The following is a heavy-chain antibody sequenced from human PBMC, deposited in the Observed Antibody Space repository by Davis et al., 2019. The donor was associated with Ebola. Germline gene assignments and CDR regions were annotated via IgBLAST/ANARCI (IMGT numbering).Heavy chain of an antibody. D-gene: IGHD2-2*01. CDR1: GYTLTELS. J-gene: IGHJ6*02. CDR3: ATGYCSSTSCHYYYGMDV. V-gene: IGHV1-24*01. CDR2: FDPEDGET. Sequence: AASVKVSCKVSGYTLTELSMHWVRQAPGKGLEWMGGFDPEDGETIYAQKFQGRVTMTEDTSTDTAYMELSSLRSEDTAVYYCATGYCSSTSCHYYYGMDVWGQGTTVTVSS.